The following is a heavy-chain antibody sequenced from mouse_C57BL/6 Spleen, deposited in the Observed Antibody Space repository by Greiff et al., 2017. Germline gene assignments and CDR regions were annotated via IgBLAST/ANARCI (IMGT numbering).Heavy chain of an antibody. D-gene: IGHD2-10*01. CDR3: ARRLPPFDY. V-gene: IGHV7-3*01. CDR1: GFTFTDYY. Sequence: EVQVVESGGGLVQPGGSLSLSCAASGFTFTDYYMSWVRQPPGKALEWLGFIRNKANGYPPEYSASVKGRFTISRDNSQSILYLQMNALRAEDSATYYCARRLPPFDYWGQGTTLTVSS. J-gene: IGHJ2*01. CDR2: IRNKANGYPP.